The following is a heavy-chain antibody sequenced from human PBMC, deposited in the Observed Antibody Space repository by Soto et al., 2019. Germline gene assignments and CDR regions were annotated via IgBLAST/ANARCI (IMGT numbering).Heavy chain of an antibody. Sequence: SETLSLTCTVSGGSISSGDYYWSWIRQPPGKGLEWIGYIYYSGSTNYNPSLKSRVTISVDTSKNQFSLKLSSVTAADTAVYYCARLGYYGSGNWFDPWGQGTLVTVSS. V-gene: IGHV4-61*08. CDR1: GGSISSGDYY. D-gene: IGHD3-10*01. J-gene: IGHJ5*02. CDR3: ARLGYYGSGNWFDP. CDR2: IYYSGST.